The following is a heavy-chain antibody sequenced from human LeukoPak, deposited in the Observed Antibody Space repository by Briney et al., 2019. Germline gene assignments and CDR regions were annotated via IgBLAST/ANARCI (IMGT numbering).Heavy chain of an antibody. J-gene: IGHJ5*02. CDR1: GFTFSSYS. CDR3: AVFDMTVVDIPP. D-gene: IGHD3-22*01. V-gene: IGHV3-21*01. Sequence: GSLSLSCAASGFTFSSYSMNSVRQAPGKGLEWVLSISSSSGYIYYADSVKGRFTISRDNAKNSLYLQMNSLRAEGTAVYYCAVFDMTVVDIPPWGQGTLVTVSS. CDR2: ISSSSGYI.